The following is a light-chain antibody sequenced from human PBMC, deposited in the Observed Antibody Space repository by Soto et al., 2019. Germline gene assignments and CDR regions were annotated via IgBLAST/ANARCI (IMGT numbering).Light chain of an antibody. Sequence: EIVMTQSPATLSVSPGERATLSCRASQSVSSNLAWYQQKPGQAPRLLIYGASTRATGIPARFRGSGSGTEFTLTISSLQAEDVAVYYCQQYYSTLITFGQGTRLEIK. J-gene: IGKJ5*01. CDR3: QQYYSTLIT. CDR2: GAS. CDR1: QSVSSN. V-gene: IGKV3-15*01.